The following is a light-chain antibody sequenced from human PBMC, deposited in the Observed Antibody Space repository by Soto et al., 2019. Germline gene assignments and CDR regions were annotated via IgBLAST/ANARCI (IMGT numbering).Light chain of an antibody. CDR3: QQYNSYSWT. Sequence: DIQMTQSPSTLSGSVGDRVTITCRASQTISSWLAWYQQKPGKAPKLLTYKASTLKSGVPSRFSGSGSGTDFTLTISSLQPDDFATYYCQQYNSYSWTFGQGTKVDI. V-gene: IGKV1-5*03. CDR1: QTISSW. CDR2: KAS. J-gene: IGKJ1*01.